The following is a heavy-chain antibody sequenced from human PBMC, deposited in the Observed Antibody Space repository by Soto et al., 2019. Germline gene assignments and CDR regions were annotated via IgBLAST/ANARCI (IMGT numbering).Heavy chain of an antibody. Sequence: EVELVEPGGGLVQAGGSLRVSCGVSGFTSSDHYMDWVRQAPGKGLELVGRTANKRSRYTTEYAASVKGRIIISRDHSKNSVYLQMNSLKIEDTAVYYCARAGFGHGLDVWGQGTTVTVSS. CDR3: ARAGFGHGLDV. CDR2: TANKRSRYTT. D-gene: IGHD3-16*01. J-gene: IGHJ6*02. CDR1: GFTSSDHY. V-gene: IGHV3-72*01.